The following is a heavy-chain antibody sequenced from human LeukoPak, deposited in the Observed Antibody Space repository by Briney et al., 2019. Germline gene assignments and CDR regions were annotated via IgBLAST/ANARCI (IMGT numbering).Heavy chain of an antibody. CDR2: IKSKTDGGTT. CDR3: TTGLRADILTGYYIRNPFDY. D-gene: IGHD3-9*01. J-gene: IGHJ4*02. Sequence: PGGSLRLSCAASGFTFNNAWMSWVRQAPGKGLEWVGRIKSKTDGGTTDYAAPVKGRFTISRDDSKDTLYLQMNSVKTEDTAVYYCTTGLRADILTGYYIRNPFDYWGQGTLVTVSS. CDR1: GFTFNNAW. V-gene: IGHV3-15*01.